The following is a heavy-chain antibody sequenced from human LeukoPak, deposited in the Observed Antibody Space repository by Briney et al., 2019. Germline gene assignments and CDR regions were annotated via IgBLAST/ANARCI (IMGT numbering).Heavy chain of an antibody. CDR1: GGSFSGYY. D-gene: IGHD3-10*01. CDR3: ARGPRHYYGSGSFADY. J-gene: IGHJ4*02. V-gene: IGHV4-34*01. CDR2: INHSGST. Sequence: SETLSLTCAVYGGSFSGYYWSWIRQPPGKGLEWIGEINHSGSTNYNPSLKSRVTISVDTSKNQFSLKLSSVTAADTAAYYCARGPRHYYGSGSFADYWGQGTLVTVSS.